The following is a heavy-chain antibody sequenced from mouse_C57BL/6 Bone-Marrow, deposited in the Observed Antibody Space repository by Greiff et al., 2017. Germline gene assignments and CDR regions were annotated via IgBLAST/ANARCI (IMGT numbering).Heavy chain of an antibody. CDR2: IYPGSGST. V-gene: IGHV1-55*01. CDR3: ARERIYYYGSFAY. CDR1: GYTFTSYW. J-gene: IGHJ3*01. D-gene: IGHD1-1*01. Sequence: QVQLQQPGAELVKPGASVKMSCKASGYTFTSYWITWVKQRPGQGLEWIGDIYPGSGSTNYNEKFKSKAKLTVDTSASTAYMQLSSLTSEDSAVYYCARERIYYYGSFAYWGQGTLVTVSA.